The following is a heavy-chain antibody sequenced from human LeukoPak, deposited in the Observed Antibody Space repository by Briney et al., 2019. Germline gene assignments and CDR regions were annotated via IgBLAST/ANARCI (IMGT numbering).Heavy chain of an antibody. J-gene: IGHJ4*02. CDR2: IRGSDGST. V-gene: IGHV3-23*01. D-gene: IGHD3-10*01. Sequence: PGGSLRLSCAASGFPFSTYAMSWARQAPGKGLEWGSSIRGSDGSTYYAESVKGRFTISRDNAKNSLYLQMSSLRAEDTAVYYCARGGHRQKEFWGQGTLVTVSS. CDR3: ARGGHRQKEF. CDR1: GFPFSTYA.